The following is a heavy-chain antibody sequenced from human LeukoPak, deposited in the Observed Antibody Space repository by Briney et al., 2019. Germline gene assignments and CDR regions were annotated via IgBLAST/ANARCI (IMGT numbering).Heavy chain of an antibody. CDR3: AKQSAGSAAWYSLHYDF. V-gene: IGHV3-23*01. CDR1: EFTFSSHA. CDR2: ISGGGEST. D-gene: IGHD6-13*01. J-gene: IGHJ4*02. Sequence: GGSLRLSCVASEFTFSSHAMNWVRQAPGKGLEWVSSISGGGESTYYADSVKGRFTISRDNSKDTLYLQMNGLRVEDTAVYFCAKQSAGSAAWYSLHYDFWGQGTLVTVSS.